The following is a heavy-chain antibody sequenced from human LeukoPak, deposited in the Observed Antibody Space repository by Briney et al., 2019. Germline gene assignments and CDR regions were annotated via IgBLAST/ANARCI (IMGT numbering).Heavy chain of an antibody. Sequence: QAGGSLRLSCAASGFTFSTYTMYWVRHPPGKSLEWVSIIDNNAGGIHYADSVRGRFTISRDNSKNALYLQMNSLRVEDTAVYYCAIDPNWGTHSWGQGVLVTVSS. V-gene: IGHV3-23*01. D-gene: IGHD7-27*01. J-gene: IGHJ4*02. CDR1: GFTFSTYT. CDR3: AIDPNWGTHS. CDR2: IDNNAGGI.